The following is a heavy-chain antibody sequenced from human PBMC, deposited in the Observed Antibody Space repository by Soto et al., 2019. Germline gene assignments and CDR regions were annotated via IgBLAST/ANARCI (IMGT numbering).Heavy chain of an antibody. V-gene: IGHV3-33*01. D-gene: IGHD2-15*01. CDR3: ARISHLGGYCSGGSCYSVEDY. Sequence: QVQLVESGGGVVQPGRSLRLSCAASGFTFSSYGMHWVRQAPGKGLEWVAVIWYDGSNKYYADSVKGRFTISRDNSKNTLYLQMNSLRAEDTAVYYCARISHLGGYCSGGSCYSVEDYWGQGTLVTVSS. CDR1: GFTFSSYG. J-gene: IGHJ4*02. CDR2: IWYDGSNK.